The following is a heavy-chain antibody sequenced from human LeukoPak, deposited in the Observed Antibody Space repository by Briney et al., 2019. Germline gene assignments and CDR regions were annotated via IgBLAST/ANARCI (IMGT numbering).Heavy chain of an antibody. Sequence: PSETLSLTCTVSGDSISSSDFYWGWIRRPPGKGLEWIALINYSGSTCYNPSLRSRVTISVDTSKNQFSLKLSSVTAADTAVYYCARHLIAVAGTGSVFDIWGQGTTVTVSS. CDR3: ARHLIAVAGTGSVFDI. V-gene: IGHV4-39*01. D-gene: IGHD6-19*01. CDR1: GDSISSSDFY. CDR2: INYSGST. J-gene: IGHJ3*02.